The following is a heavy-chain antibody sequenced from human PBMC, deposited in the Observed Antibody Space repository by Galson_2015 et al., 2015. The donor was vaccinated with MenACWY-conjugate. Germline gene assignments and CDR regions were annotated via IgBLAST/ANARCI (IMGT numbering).Heavy chain of an antibody. V-gene: IGHV4-34*01. CDR1: GGSFSGYY. D-gene: IGHD6-19*01. CDR2: INHSGST. J-gene: IGHJ4*02. Sequence: SETLSLTCAVYGGSFSGYYWSWIRQPPGKGLEWLGEINHSGSTNYNPSLKSRVTISVDTSKNQFSLKLSSVTAADTAVYYCAIRIAVAGTYYYWGQGTLVTVSS. CDR3: AIRIAVAGTYYY.